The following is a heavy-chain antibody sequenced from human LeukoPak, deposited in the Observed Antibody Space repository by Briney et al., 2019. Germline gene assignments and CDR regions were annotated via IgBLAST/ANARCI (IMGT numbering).Heavy chain of an antibody. Sequence: KASETLSLTCTVSGGSISSYYWSWIRQPAGKGLEWIGRIYTSGSTNYNPSFKSRVTMSVDTSKNQFSLKLSSVTAADTAVYYCARVAYDNPRVDPWGQGTLVTVSS. J-gene: IGHJ5*02. D-gene: IGHD3-22*01. V-gene: IGHV4-4*07. CDR3: ARVAYDNPRVDP. CDR1: GGSISSYY. CDR2: IYTSGST.